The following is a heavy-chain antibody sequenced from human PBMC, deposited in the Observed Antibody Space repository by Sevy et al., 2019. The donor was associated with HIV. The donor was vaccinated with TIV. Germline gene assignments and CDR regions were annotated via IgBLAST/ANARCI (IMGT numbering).Heavy chain of an antibody. CDR1: GGSISKGDYY. D-gene: IGHD2-15*01. Sequence: SETLSLTCTVSGGSISKGDYYWSWIRQPPGKGLEWIGYIYYSGRTDYNPSLKSRVSISVDTSKNQFSLKLSSVTAADTAVYYCARGIEKFDPWGQGTLVTVSS. CDR3: ARGIEKFDP. CDR2: IYYSGRT. V-gene: IGHV4-30-4*01. J-gene: IGHJ5*02.